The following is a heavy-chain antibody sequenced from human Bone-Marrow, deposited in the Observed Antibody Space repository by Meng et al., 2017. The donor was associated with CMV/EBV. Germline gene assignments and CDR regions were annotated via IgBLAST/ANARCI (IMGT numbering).Heavy chain of an antibody. V-gene: IGHV3-30*02. Sequence: GESLKISCAASGFTFSSYGIHWVRQAPGKGLEWVAFIRYDGSNKFYADSVKGRFTISRDNSKNTLFLQMNSLRAEDTAVYYCAREYSHSRRITIFGVPNLRWFDPWGQGTLVTVSS. CDR1: GFTFSSYG. J-gene: IGHJ5*02. D-gene: IGHD3-3*01. CDR3: AREYSHSRRITIFGVPNLRWFDP. CDR2: IRYDGSNK.